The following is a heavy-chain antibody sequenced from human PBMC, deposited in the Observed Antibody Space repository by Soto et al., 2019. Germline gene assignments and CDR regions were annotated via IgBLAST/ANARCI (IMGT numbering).Heavy chain of an antibody. J-gene: IGHJ6*02. CDR2: ISAYNGNT. CDR1: GYTFTSYG. V-gene: IGHV1-18*01. CDR3: ARGPYDFWSGYYTVYYYYGMDV. D-gene: IGHD3-3*01. Sequence: ASVKVSCKASGYTFTSYGISWVRQAPGQGLEWMGWISAYNGNTNYAQKLQGRVTMTTDTSTSTAYMELRSPRSDDTAVYYCARGPYDFWSGYYTVYYYYGMDVWGQGTTVTVSS.